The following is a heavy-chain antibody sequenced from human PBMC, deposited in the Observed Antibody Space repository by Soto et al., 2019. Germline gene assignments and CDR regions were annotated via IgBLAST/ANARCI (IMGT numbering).Heavy chain of an antibody. J-gene: IGHJ6*02. Sequence: QVQLQESGPGLVKPSQTLSLTCTVSGGSISSGDYYWSWIRQPPGKGLEWIGYIYYSGSTYYNPSLKSRVTISVDTSKNQFSLKLSSVTAADTAVYYCARVVFGYFDWPQGGMDVWGQGTTVTVSS. CDR3: ARVVFGYFDWPQGGMDV. CDR1: GGSISSGDYY. CDR2: IYYSGST. D-gene: IGHD3-9*01. V-gene: IGHV4-30-4*01.